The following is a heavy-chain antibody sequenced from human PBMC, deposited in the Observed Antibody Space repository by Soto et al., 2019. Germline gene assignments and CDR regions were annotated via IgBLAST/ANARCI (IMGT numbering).Heavy chain of an antibody. Sequence: QVQLVQSGPEVKNPGASVKVSCKASGYTFKNYGIKWVRQAPGQGLEWVDWITTYNGNRYSAEKFQGRVTMTTDTSTSTTYMELKSLTSDDTGVYYCARDAQPKGVAADGASDYWGQGTLVTVSS. CDR3: ARDAQPKGVAADGASDY. J-gene: IGHJ4*02. CDR2: ITTYNGNR. V-gene: IGHV1-18*01. CDR1: GYTFKNYG. D-gene: IGHD6-19*01.